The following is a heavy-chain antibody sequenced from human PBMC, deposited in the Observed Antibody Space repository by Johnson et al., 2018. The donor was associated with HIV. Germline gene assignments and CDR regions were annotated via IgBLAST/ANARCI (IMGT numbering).Heavy chain of an antibody. Sequence: QVQLVESGGGVVQPGRSLRLSCVASGFTFSNYGMPWVRQAPGKGLEWVAVIYRGGSTYYADSVKGRFTISRYNAKNTLYLQMNSLRAEDTAVYYCGRNLWGSYRHDAFDIWGQGTMVTVSA. V-gene: IGHV3-NL1*01. CDR3: GRNLWGSYRHDAFDI. J-gene: IGHJ3*02. CDR1: GFTFSNYG. CDR2: IYRGGST. D-gene: IGHD3-16*02.